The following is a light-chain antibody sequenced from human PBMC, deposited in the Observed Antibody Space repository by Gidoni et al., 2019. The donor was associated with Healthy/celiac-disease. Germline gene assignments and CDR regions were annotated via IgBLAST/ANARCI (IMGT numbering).Light chain of an antibody. CDR1: QSVSSSY. J-gene: IGKJ2*01. CDR3: QQYGSSPPAYT. CDR2: GAS. V-gene: IGKV3-20*01. Sequence: EIVLTHSPGTLSLAPGERATLSCRASQSVSSSYLAWYQQKPGQAPRPLIYGASSRATGIPDRFSGSGSGTDFTLTISRLEPEDFAVYYCQQYGSSPPAYTFGQGTKLEIK.